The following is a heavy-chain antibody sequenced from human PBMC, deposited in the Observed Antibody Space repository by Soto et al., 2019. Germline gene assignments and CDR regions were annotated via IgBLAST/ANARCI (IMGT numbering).Heavy chain of an antibody. CDR1: GITFSSYA. D-gene: IGHD6-13*01. Sequence: GGSLRRSWAASGITFSSYAMTWVRQAPGKGLEWVSAISGSGGSTYYADSVKGRFTISRDNSKNTLYLQMNSLRAEDTAVYYCAKDRGSSWYPFDYWGQGTLVTAPQ. J-gene: IGHJ4*02. CDR3: AKDRGSSWYPFDY. V-gene: IGHV3-23*01. CDR2: ISGSGGST.